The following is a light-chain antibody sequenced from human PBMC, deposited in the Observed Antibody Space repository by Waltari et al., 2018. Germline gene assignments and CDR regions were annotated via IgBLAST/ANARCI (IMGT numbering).Light chain of an antibody. CDR3: SSYTSSSTFNWV. J-gene: IGLJ3*02. V-gene: IGLV2-14*01. CDR1: SSDVGGYNY. Sequence: QSALTQPASVSGSPGQSITISCTGTSSDVGGYNYVSWYQQHPGKAPKLMIYEVSKRPSGVSNRFSGSKSGNTASLTISGLQAEDEADYYCSSYTSSSTFNWVFGGGTKLTVL. CDR2: EVS.